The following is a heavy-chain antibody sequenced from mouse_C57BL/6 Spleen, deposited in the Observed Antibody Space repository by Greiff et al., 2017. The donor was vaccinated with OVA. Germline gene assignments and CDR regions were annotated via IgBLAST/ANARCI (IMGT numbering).Heavy chain of an antibody. D-gene: IGHD1-1*01. V-gene: IGHV1-42*01. CDR3: ARHYSSWFAY. CDR2: INPSTGGT. J-gene: IGHJ3*01. CDR1: GYSFTGYY. Sequence: VQLQQSGPELVKPGASVKISCKASGYSFTGYYMNWVKQSPEKSLEWIGEINPSTGGTTYNQKFKSKATLTVDKPSSTAYMQLSSLTSEDSAVYYCARHYSSWFAYWGQGTLVTVSA.